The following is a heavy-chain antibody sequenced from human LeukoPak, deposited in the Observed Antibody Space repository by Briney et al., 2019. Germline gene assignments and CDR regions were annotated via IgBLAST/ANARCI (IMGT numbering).Heavy chain of an antibody. CDR2: INHSGST. Sequence: SETLSLTCAVYGGSFSGYYWSWIRQPPGEGLEWIGEINHSGSTNYNPSLKSRVTISVDTSQNQFSLKLSSVTAADTAVYYCARLVCGGDCYSDYWGQGTLVTVSS. CDR3: ARLVCGGDCYSDY. D-gene: IGHD2-21*02. J-gene: IGHJ4*02. V-gene: IGHV4-34*01. CDR1: GGSFSGYY.